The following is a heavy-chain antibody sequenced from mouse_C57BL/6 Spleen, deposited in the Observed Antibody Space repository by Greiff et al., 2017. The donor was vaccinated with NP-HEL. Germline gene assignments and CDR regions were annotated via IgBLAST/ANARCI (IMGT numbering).Heavy chain of an antibody. CDR3: ARDDDGVGAY. CDR1: GYTFTSYW. Sequence: QVQLKQPGAELVKPGASVKLSCKASGYTFTSYWMHWVKQRPGRGLEWIGRIDPNCGGNKYNEKFKSKATLTVDKPSSTAYMQLSSLTSEGSAVYYCARDDDGVGAYWGQGTLVTVSA. D-gene: IGHD2-3*01. J-gene: IGHJ3*01. CDR2: IDPNCGGN. V-gene: IGHV1-72*01.